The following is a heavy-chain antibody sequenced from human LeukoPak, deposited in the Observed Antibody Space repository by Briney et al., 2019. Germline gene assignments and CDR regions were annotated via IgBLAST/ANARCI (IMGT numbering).Heavy chain of an antibody. Sequence: ASVKVSCKASGYTFTGYYMHWVRQAPGQGLEGMGWINPNSGGTNYAQKFQGRVTMTRDTSISTAYMELSSLRSDDTAVYYCARPHGGGYGILFDYWGQGTLVTVSS. J-gene: IGHJ4*02. V-gene: IGHV1-2*02. CDR2: INPNSGGT. CDR3: ARPHGGGYGILFDY. CDR1: GYTFTGYY. D-gene: IGHD5-12*01.